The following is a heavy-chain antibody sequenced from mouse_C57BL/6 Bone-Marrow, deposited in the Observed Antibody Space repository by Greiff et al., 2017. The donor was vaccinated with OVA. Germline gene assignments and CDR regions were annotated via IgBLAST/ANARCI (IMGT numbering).Heavy chain of an antibody. CDR2: ISNLAYSI. CDR1: GFTFSDYG. CDR3: ARRGDYDEGSYAMDY. V-gene: IGHV5-15*01. J-gene: IGHJ4*01. Sequence: EVQLVESGGGLVQPGGSLKLSCAASGFTFSDYGMAWVRQAPRKGPEWVAFISNLAYSIYYADTVTGRFTISRENAKNTLYLEMSSLRSEDTAMYYCARRGDYDEGSYAMDYWGQGTSVTVSS. D-gene: IGHD2-4*01.